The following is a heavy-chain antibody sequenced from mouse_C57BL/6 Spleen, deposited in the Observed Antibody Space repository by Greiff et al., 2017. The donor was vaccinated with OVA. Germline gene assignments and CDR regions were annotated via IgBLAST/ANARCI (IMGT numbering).Heavy chain of an antibody. CDR1: GFTFSDAW. Sequence: EVKVEESGGGLVQPGGSMKLSCAASGFTFSDAWMDWVRQSPEKGLEWVAEIRNKANNHATYYAESVKGRFTISRDDSKSSVYLQMNSLRAEDTGIYYCTRQGNPRYFDYWGQGTTLTVSS. D-gene: IGHD2-1*01. J-gene: IGHJ2*01. CDR3: TRQGNPRYFDY. CDR2: IRNKANNHAT. V-gene: IGHV6-6*01.